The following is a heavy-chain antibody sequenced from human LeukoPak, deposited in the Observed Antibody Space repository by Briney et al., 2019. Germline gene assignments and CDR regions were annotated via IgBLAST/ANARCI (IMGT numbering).Heavy chain of an antibody. CDR2: IYTSGST. CDR1: GGSISSSSYY. CDR3: ARAGVRGVITIDY. D-gene: IGHD3-10*01. Sequence: SETLSLTCTVSGGSISSSSYYWSWIRQPAGKGLEWIGRIYTSGSTNYNPSLKSRVTISVDTSKNQFSLKLSSVTAADTAVYYCARAGVRGVITIDYWGQGTLVTVSS. V-gene: IGHV4-61*02. J-gene: IGHJ4*02.